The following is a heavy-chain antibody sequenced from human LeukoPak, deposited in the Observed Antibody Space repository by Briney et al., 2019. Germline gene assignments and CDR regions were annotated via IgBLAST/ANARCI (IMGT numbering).Heavy chain of an antibody. V-gene: IGHV3-23*01. CDR1: GITFNRYT. CDR2: ISGSGGKT. J-gene: IGHJ4*02. D-gene: IGHD4-23*01. Sequence: GGSLRLSCAASGITFNRYTMSWARQAPGKGLEWVSGISGSGGKTYYADSVKGRFTISRDNSKNTLYLQMNSLRAADTAVYYCLKEAIPHLNSDSWVEYWGRGTMVTVSS. CDR3: LKEAIPHLNSDSWVEY.